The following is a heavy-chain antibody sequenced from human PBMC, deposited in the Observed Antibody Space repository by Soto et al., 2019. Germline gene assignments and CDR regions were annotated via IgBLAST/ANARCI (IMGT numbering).Heavy chain of an antibody. D-gene: IGHD1-7*01. Sequence: QVQLQQSGPGLVRPSETLSLSCSVPGASVSGYYWSWVRQPPGKGLEWIGYIYYIGAYNYNPSLKSRVTISVDTSKNQFSLKLTSVTAADTAVYYCARTPETRDWLDPWGQGTLVTVSS. CDR3: ARTPETRDWLDP. CDR1: GASVSGYY. V-gene: IGHV4-59*02. J-gene: IGHJ5*02. CDR2: IYYIGAY.